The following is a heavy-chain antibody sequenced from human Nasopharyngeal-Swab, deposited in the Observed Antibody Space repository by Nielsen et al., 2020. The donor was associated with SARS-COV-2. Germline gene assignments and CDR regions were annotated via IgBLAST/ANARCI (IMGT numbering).Heavy chain of an antibody. CDR2: IYYSGST. CDR3: ARQLRIVVVVAANPAGVDY. Sequence: WIRQPPGKGLEWIGSIYYSGSTYYNPSLKSRVTISVDTSKNQSSLKLSSVTAADTAVYYCARQLRIVVVVAANPAGVDYWGQGTLVTVSS. D-gene: IGHD2-15*01. J-gene: IGHJ4*02. V-gene: IGHV4-39*01.